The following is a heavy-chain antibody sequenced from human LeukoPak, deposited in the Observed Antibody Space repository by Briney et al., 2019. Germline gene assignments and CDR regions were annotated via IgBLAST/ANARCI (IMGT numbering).Heavy chain of an antibody. V-gene: IGHV3-53*01. CDR3: AELGITMIGGV. D-gene: IGHD3-10*02. J-gene: IGHJ6*04. Sequence: PGGSLRLSCAASGFTVSSKYMSWVRQAPGKGLEWVSVIYSGGNTYYADSVKGRFTISRDNAKNSLYLQMNSLRAEDTAVYYCAELGITMIGGVWGKGTTVTISS. CDR1: GFTVSSKY. CDR2: IYSGGNT.